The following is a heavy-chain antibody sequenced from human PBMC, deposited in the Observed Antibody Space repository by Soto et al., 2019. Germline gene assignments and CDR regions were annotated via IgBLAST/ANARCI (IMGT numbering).Heavy chain of an antibody. CDR2: IIPIFGTA. CDR3: VRGPFPTVTTFYYFDY. Sequence: QVQLVQSGAEVKKPGSSVKVSCKASGGTFSSYAISWVRQAPGQGLEWMGGIIPIFGTANYAQKFQGRVTITADESTSTAYMELSSLRSEDTAVYYCVRGPFPTVTTFYYFDYWGQGTLVTVSS. D-gene: IGHD4-17*01. V-gene: IGHV1-69*12. CDR1: GGTFSSYA. J-gene: IGHJ4*02.